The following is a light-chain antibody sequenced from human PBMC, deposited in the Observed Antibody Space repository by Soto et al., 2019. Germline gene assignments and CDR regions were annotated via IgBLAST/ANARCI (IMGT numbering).Light chain of an antibody. Sequence: DIQMTQSPSTLSASVGDRVTITCRASQSISSWLSWYHQKPGKAPKLLIYDGSSLESGVPSRFSGSGPGTEFTLTISSLQPDDFATYYCQQYNSYWWTFGQGTKVDIK. J-gene: IGKJ1*01. CDR2: DGS. CDR3: QQYNSYWWT. CDR1: QSISSW. V-gene: IGKV1-5*01.